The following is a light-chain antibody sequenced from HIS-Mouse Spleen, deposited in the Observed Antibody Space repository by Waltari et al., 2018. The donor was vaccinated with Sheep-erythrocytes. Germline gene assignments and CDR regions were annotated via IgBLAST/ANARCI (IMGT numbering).Light chain of an antibody. CDR3: SSYTSSSTQV. J-gene: IGLJ2*01. V-gene: IGLV2-14*01. CDR2: EVS. Sequence: QSALTQPASVSGSPGQSITISCTGTSSDVGGYNYVSWYQQNPGKAPKLIIYEVSNRPSGVSNRLSGSKSGNTTSLTISGLQAEDEADYYCSSYTSSSTQVFGGGTKLTVL. CDR1: SSDVGGYNY.